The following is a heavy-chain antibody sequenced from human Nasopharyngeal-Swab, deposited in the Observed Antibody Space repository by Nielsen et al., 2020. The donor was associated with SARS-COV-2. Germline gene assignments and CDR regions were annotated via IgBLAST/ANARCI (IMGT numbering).Heavy chain of an antibody. Sequence: GESLKISCAASGFIFSNYCMHWLRQAPGKGLVWVSRITGDGSDPSYADSVKGRFTTSKDNTNNTMYLQMNSLRADDPAMYFCARDRSGEPGTVGADWGQGTLVTVSS. D-gene: IGHD1-14*01. CDR2: ITGDGSDP. J-gene: IGHJ4*02. V-gene: IGHV3-74*01. CDR1: GFIFSNYC. CDR3: ARDRSGEPGTVGAD.